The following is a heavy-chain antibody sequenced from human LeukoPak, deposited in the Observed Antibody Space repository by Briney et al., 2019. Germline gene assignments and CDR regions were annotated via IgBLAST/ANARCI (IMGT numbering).Heavy chain of an antibody. CDR1: GFTFSSYG. D-gene: IGHD3-9*01. J-gene: IGHJ4*02. CDR2: ISGSGGST. V-gene: IGHV3-23*01. CDR3: AKDGIRYFDGLLPFDY. Sequence: PGWTLRLSCAASGFTFSSYGMSCVRQAPRKGLEWVSAISGSGGSTYYADSVKGRFTISRDNSKNTLYLQMNSLRAEDTALFFQAKDGIRYFDGLLPFDYWGQGTLVTVSS.